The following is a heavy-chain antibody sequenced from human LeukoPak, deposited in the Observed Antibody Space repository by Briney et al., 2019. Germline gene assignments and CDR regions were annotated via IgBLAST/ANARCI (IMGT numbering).Heavy chain of an antibody. CDR2: IWHDGSNK. J-gene: IGHJ3*02. CDR1: GFTFSRYG. D-gene: IGHD3-10*01. V-gene: IGHV3-33*08. CDR3: ARSPMVRGVTTAFDI. Sequence: GGSLRLSCAASGFTFSRYGLHWVRQTPGKGLEWVAVIWHDGSNKYYADSVKGRFTISRDNPKNTLYLQMNSLRAEGTAVYYCARSPMVRGVTTAFDIWGQGTMVIVSS.